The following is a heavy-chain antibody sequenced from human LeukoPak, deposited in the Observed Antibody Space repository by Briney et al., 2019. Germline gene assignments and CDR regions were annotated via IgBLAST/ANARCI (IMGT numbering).Heavy chain of an antibody. D-gene: IGHD2-2*01. CDR2: ILSSGST. CDR3: ARVPAASYYYYYYMDA. CDR1: GGSISSYY. Sequence: SETLSLTCTLSGGSISSYYWIWIRKPPGKGLEWIGYILSSGSTHYNPSLKCRVTVSVDTSNNQFSLKLSSVTAADTAVYYCARVPAASYYYYYYMDAWGKGTTVTVSS. J-gene: IGHJ6*03. V-gene: IGHV4-4*09.